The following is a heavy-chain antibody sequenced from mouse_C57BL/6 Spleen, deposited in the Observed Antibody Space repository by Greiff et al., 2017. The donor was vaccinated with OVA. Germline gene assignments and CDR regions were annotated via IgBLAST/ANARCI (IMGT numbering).Heavy chain of an antibody. CDR2: IYPGSGNT. V-gene: IGHV1-76*01. Sequence: QVQLKQSGAELVRPGASVKLSCKASGYTFTDYYINWVKQRPGQGLEWIARIYPGSGNTYYNEKFKGKATLTAEKSSSTAYMQLSSLTSEDSAVYFCARSDTTVVWDYAMDYWGQGTSVTVSS. CDR1: GYTFTDYY. D-gene: IGHD1-1*01. J-gene: IGHJ4*01. CDR3: ARSDTTVVWDYAMDY.